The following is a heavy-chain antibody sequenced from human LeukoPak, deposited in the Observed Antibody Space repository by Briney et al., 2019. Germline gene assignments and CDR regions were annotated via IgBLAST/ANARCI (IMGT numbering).Heavy chain of an antibody. Sequence: EASVKVSCKASGYTFTSYGISWVRQAPGQGLEWMGRIIPILGIANYAQKFQGRVTITVDKSTSTAYMELSSLRSEDTAVYYCARDFPYKVRGVITSGMDVWGQGTTVTVSS. CDR3: ARDFPYKVRGVITSGMDV. CDR2: IIPILGIA. J-gene: IGHJ6*02. D-gene: IGHD3-10*01. CDR1: GYTFTSYG. V-gene: IGHV1-69*04.